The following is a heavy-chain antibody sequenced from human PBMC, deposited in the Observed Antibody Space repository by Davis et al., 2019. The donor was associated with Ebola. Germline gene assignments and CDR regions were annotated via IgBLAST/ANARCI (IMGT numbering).Heavy chain of an antibody. J-gene: IGHJ4*02. D-gene: IGHD6-19*01. V-gene: IGHV3-21*06. CDR3: TTRDPGIAVATDY. Sequence: GESLKISCAASGFTFSSYYMNWVRQAPGKGLEWVSSISSSSTSRYYVDSVKGRFTISRDNAKNSLYLQMNSLRVEDTAVYYCTTRDPGIAVATDYWGQGTLVTVSS. CDR2: ISSSSTSR. CDR1: GFTFSSYY.